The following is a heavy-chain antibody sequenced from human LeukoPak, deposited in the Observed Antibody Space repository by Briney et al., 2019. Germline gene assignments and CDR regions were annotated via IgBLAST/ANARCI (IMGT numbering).Heavy chain of an antibody. V-gene: IGHV3-23*01. Sequence: GGSLRLSCAASGFTFSSYAMSWVRQAPGKGLEWVSAISGSGGSTYYADSVRGRFTISRDNSKNTLSPQMNSLRAEDTAVYYCAKGERAAAGIAHWGQGTLVTVSS. CDR2: ISGSGGST. J-gene: IGHJ4*02. D-gene: IGHD6-13*01. CDR1: GFTFSSYA. CDR3: AKGERAAAGIAH.